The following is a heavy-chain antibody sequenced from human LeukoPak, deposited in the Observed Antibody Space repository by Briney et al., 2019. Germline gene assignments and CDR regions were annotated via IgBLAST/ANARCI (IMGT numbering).Heavy chain of an antibody. J-gene: IGHJ4*02. Sequence: PGGSLRLSCAASGFTFDDYAMHSVRQAPGKGMEWVSRISWNSGSIGYADSVKGRFTISRDNAKNSLYLQMNSLRAEDTALYYCAKGVAGTFDYWGQGTLVTVSS. D-gene: IGHD6-19*01. CDR3: AKGVAGTFDY. CDR1: GFTFDDYA. CDR2: ISWNSGSI. V-gene: IGHV3-9*01.